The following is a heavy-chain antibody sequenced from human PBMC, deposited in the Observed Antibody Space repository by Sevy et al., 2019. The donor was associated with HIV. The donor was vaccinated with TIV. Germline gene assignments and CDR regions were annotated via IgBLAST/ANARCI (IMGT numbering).Heavy chain of an antibody. V-gene: IGHV3-23*01. J-gene: IGHJ6*03. CDR2: ISGSGGST. Sequence: GGSLRLSCAASGFTFSSYAMSWVHQAPGKGLEWVSAISGSGGSTYYADSVKGRFTISRDNSKNTLYLQMNSLRAEDTAVYYCAKGDYVFPKPYYMDVWGKGTTVTVSS. CDR3: AKGDYVFPKPYYMDV. CDR1: GFTFSSYA. D-gene: IGHD4-17*01.